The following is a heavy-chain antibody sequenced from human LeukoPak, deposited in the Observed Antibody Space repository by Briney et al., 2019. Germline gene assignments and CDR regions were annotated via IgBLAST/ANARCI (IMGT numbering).Heavy chain of an antibody. CDR3: AKGSHYYDSSGVPAYYFDY. Sequence: GGSLRLSCAASGFTFSSYAMSWVRQAPGKGLECVSAISGSGGSTYYADSVKGRFTISRDNSKNTLYLQMNGLRAEDTAVYYCAKGSHYYDSSGVPAYYFDYWGQGTLVTVSS. CDR2: ISGSGGST. CDR1: GFTFSSYA. D-gene: IGHD3-22*01. J-gene: IGHJ4*02. V-gene: IGHV3-23*01.